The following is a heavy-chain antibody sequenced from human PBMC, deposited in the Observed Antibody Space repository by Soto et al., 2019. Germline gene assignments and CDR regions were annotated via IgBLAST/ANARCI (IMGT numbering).Heavy chain of an antibody. D-gene: IGHD2-15*01. CDR2: IYYSGST. CDR3: ARHDSGGSYYYYYYMDV. J-gene: IGHJ6*03. V-gene: IGHV4-59*08. CDR1: GGSISSYY. Sequence: QVQLQESGPGLVKPSETLSLTCTVSGGSISSYYWSWIRQPPGKGLEWIGYIYYSGSTNYNPSLKRRVTISVDTSKSQFSLKLSSVTAADTAVYYCARHDSGGSYYYYYYMDVWGKGTTVTVSS.